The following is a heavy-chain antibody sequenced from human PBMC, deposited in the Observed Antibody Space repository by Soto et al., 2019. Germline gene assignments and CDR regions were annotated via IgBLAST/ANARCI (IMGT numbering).Heavy chain of an antibody. D-gene: IGHD2-15*01. Sequence: GGSLRLSCTASGFTFSSYCMRWVRQAPGKGLEWVAVIWYDGSNKYYADSVKGRFTISRDNSKNTMYLQMNSLSAEDTAVYYCARDQDIVVVVAWAFDIWGQGTMVTVSS. J-gene: IGHJ3*02. CDR2: IWYDGSNK. CDR3: ARDQDIVVVVAWAFDI. CDR1: GFTFSSYC. V-gene: IGHV3-33*01.